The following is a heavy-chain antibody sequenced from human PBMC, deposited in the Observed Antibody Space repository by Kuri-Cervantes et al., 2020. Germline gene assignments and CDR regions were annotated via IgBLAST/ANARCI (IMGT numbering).Heavy chain of an antibody. J-gene: IGHJ4*02. V-gene: IGHV1-18*01. D-gene: IGHD6-19*01. CDR2: ISAYNGNT. CDR3: AGEGIAVAGYYFDY. CDR1: GYTFTSYG. Sequence: ASEKVSCKASGYTFTSYGISWVRQAPGQGLEWMGWISAYNGNTNYAQKLQGRVTMTTDTSTSTAYMELRSLRSDDTAMYYCAGEGIAVAGYYFDYWGQGTLVTVSS.